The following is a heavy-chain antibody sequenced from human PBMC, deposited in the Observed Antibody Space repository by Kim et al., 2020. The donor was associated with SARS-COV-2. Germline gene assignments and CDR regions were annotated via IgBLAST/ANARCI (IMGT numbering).Heavy chain of an antibody. CDR2: IYYSGRT. Sequence: SETLSLTCTVSGGSISSGDYYWSWIRQPPGKGLEWIAYIYYSGRTYYNPSLKSRVTISVDTSKNQFSLKLSSVTAADTAVYYCARVLAYYGSGCPFDPWGQGTLVTVSS. J-gene: IGHJ5*02. V-gene: IGHV4-30-4*01. CDR1: GGSISSGDYY. CDR3: ARVLAYYGSGCPFDP. D-gene: IGHD3-10*01.